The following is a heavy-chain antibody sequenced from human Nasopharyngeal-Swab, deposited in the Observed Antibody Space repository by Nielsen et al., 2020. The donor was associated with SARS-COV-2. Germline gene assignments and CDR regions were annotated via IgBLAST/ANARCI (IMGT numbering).Heavy chain of an antibody. D-gene: IGHD3-22*01. Sequence: GESLKISCAASGFTFSSYAMSWVRQAPGKGLEWVSAISGSGGSTYYADSVRGRFTISRDNSKNTLYLQMNSLRAEDTAVYYCAKATYYYDSSPLYWGQGTLVTVSS. CDR2: ISGSGGST. J-gene: IGHJ4*02. CDR3: AKATYYYDSSPLY. V-gene: IGHV3-23*01. CDR1: GFTFSSYA.